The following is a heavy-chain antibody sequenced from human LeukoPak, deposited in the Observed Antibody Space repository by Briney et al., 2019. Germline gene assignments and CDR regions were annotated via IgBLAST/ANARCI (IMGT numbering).Heavy chain of an antibody. V-gene: IGHV3-74*01. D-gene: IGHD2/OR15-2a*01. Sequence: GGSLRLSWAASRCIFTNYWIHWVRQAPGKGLVWVSHVNNDGSATSYADSVKGRFTISRDSAKNTVYLHMNSLRVEDTAVYYCTSFFETNWGQGTLVTVSS. J-gene: IGHJ4*02. CDR2: VNNDGSAT. CDR3: TSFFETN. CDR1: RCIFTNYW.